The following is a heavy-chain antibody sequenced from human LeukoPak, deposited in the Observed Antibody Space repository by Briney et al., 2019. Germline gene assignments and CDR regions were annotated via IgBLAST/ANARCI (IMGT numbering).Heavy chain of an antibody. CDR3: AREEIAAAGNLYYYYYGMDV. Sequence: GGSLRLSCAASGFTFSDYYMSWIRQAPGKGLEWVSYISSSGSTIYYADSVKGRFTISRDNAKNSLYLQMNSLRAEDTAVYYCAREEIAAAGNLYYYYYGMDVWGQGTTVTVSS. J-gene: IGHJ6*02. CDR1: GFTFSDYY. V-gene: IGHV3-11*01. D-gene: IGHD6-13*01. CDR2: ISSSGSTI.